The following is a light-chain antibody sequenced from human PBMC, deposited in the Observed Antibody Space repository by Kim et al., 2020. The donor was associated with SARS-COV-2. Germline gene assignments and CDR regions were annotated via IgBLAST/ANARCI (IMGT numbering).Light chain of an antibody. V-gene: IGLV3-21*04. CDR3: QVWDRSSDYVF. CDR2: YNT. CDR1: DIGTKS. Sequence: SYELTQPPSVSVAPGKTARITCGGNDIGTKSVHWYQARPGQAPVMVIYYNTDRPSGIPERVPGSNSGNTATLTISGVEAGDEADYYCQVWDRSSDYVFFG. J-gene: IGLJ1*01.